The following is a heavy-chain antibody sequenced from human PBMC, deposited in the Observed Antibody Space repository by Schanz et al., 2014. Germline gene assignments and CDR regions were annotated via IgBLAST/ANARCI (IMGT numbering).Heavy chain of an antibody. J-gene: IGHJ2*01. V-gene: IGHV1-2*02. Sequence: QGHLVQSGAEVKEPGASVQVSCKASGYVFTAYYMHWVRQAPGQGLEWMGVTNPNGGAEFAQKFQGRIPMTRDTSPTPFYMELSSLTSDDTAVYFCARDVGRHGHFWYFDPWGRGTLVTVSS. CDR1: GYVFTAYY. D-gene: IGHD1-26*01. CDR2: TNPNGGA. CDR3: ARDVGRHGHFWYFDP.